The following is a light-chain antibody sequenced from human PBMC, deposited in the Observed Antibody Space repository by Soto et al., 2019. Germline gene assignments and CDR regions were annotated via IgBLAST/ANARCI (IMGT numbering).Light chain of an antibody. CDR1: QSVSSK. CDR3: QHYSTWLWT. Sequence: EIVMTQSQATLSVSPGERATLSCRASQSVSSKLAWYQQKPGQGPRLLIYGASTRATGIPARFSGSRSGTEFTLTISSLQSEDFAVYYCQHYSTWLWTFGQGTKVEIK. J-gene: IGKJ1*01. V-gene: IGKV3-15*01. CDR2: GAS.